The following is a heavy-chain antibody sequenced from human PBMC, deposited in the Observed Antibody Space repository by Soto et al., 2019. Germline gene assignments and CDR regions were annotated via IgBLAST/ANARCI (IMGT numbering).Heavy chain of an antibody. J-gene: IGHJ6*04. Sequence: EVQLVESGGGLVQPGGSLRLSCAASGFTVSSKYMTWVRQAPGKGLEWVSLIQSGGTTYYADSVKGRFTISRDTSENTLHLQMDSLTVEDTAVYYCARDDVRCDGGRCYGTPLDVWGKGTTVTVSS. V-gene: IGHV3-66*01. D-gene: IGHD2-15*01. CDR2: IQSGGTT. CDR3: ARDDVRCDGGRCYGTPLDV. CDR1: GFTVSSKY.